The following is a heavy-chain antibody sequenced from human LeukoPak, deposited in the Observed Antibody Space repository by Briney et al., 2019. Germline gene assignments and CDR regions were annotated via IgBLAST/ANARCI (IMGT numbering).Heavy chain of an antibody. D-gene: IGHD2-15*01. CDR1: GGSISSRSYY. Sequence: PSETLSLTCTVSGGSISSRSYYWGWIRQPPGKGLEWIGIIYYSGSTYYNPSLKSRVTISVDTSKNQFSLKLSSVTAADTAVYYCARYCSGGSCYPADAFDIWGQGTMVTVSS. CDR2: IYYSGST. J-gene: IGHJ3*02. CDR3: ARYCSGGSCYPADAFDI. V-gene: IGHV4-39*01.